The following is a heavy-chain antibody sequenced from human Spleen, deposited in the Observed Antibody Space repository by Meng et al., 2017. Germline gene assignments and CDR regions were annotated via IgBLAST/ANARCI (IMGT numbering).Heavy chain of an antibody. J-gene: IGHJ4*02. CDR1: GFIFSDYY. Sequence: HVQLVESGGGLVKPGGSLRLSCAASGFIFSDYYMNWIRQAPGKGLEWVSYISSSGTIIYYADSVKGRFTISRDNSKNTLYLQMNSLRAEDTALYYCAKDNWGKVYWGQGTLVTVSS. D-gene: IGHD7-27*01. V-gene: IGHV3-11*01. CDR2: ISSSGTII. CDR3: AKDNWGKVY.